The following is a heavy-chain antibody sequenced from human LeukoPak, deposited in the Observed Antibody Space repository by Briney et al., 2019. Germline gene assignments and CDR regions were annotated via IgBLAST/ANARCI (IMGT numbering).Heavy chain of an antibody. CDR1: GFTFDDYA. V-gene: IGHV3-9*01. CDR3: AKELGSTFEAFDI. CDR2: ISWNSGSI. Sequence: GGSLRLSCAASGFTFDDYAMRWVRQAPGKGLEWVSGISWNSGSIGYADSVKGRFTISRDNAKNSLYLQMNSLRAEDTALYYFAKELGSTFEAFDIWGQGTMVTVSS. D-gene: IGHD2/OR15-2a*01. J-gene: IGHJ3*02.